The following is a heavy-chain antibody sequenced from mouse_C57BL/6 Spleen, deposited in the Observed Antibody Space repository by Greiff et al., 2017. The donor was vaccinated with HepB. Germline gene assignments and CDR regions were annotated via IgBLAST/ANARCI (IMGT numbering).Heavy chain of an antibody. V-gene: IGHV2-9-1*01. D-gene: IGHD1-1*01. CDR3: ASHYYGSSYWYFDV. Sequence: VKLVESGPGLVAPSQSLSITCTVSGFSLTSYAISWVRQPPGKGLEWLGVIWTGGGTNYNSALKSRLSISKDNSKSQVFLKMNSLQTDDTARYYCASHYYGSSYWYFDVWGTGTTVTVSS. CDR1: GFSLTSYA. J-gene: IGHJ1*03. CDR2: IWTGGGT.